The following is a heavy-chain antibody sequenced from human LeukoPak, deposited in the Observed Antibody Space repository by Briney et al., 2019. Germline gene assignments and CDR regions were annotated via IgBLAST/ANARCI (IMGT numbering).Heavy chain of an antibody. V-gene: IGHV3-66*02. CDR2: IYSGGST. J-gene: IGHJ4*02. Sequence: PGGSLRLSCAASGFAFSSNYMSWVRQAPGKGLEWVSVIYSGGSTYYADSVKGRFTISRDNSKNTLYLQMNSLRAEDTAVYYCAKVDIRGYSYGYFDYWGQGTLVTVSS. D-gene: IGHD5-18*01. CDR3: AKVDIRGYSYGYFDY. CDR1: GFAFSSNY.